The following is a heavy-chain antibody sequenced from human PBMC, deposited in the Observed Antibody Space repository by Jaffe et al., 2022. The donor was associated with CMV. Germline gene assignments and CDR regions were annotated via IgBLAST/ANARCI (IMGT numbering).Heavy chain of an antibody. CDR1: GVSISDYY. CDR3: ARDKKGEIGVAIDPFDY. J-gene: IGHJ4*02. D-gene: IGHD2-21*01. V-gene: IGHV4-4*07. Sequence: QVQLQESGPGLVKPSETLSLTCAVSGVSISDYYWCWIRQPAGKGLEWIGRIYATGSTTYNPSLKSRVTMSVDTSRNQFSLKLTSVTAADTAVYYCARDKKGEIGVAIDPFDYWGQGTLVTVSS. CDR2: IYATGST.